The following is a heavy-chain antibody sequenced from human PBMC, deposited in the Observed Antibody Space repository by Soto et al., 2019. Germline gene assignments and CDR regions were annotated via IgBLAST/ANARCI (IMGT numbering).Heavy chain of an antibody. CDR1: GFTFSSYA. D-gene: IGHD2-15*01. CDR2: VSIGGST. J-gene: IGHJ4*02. V-gene: IGHV3-23*01. Sequence: DVQFLESGGGLVQPEGSLRLSCAASGFTFSSYAMGWVRQGPGKGLEWVAVVSIGGSTHYADSVRGRFTISRDNSKNTLSLQMNSLPAEDTAVYFCAKRRGAGGHFDYWGQGALVTVSS. CDR3: AKRRGAGGHFDY.